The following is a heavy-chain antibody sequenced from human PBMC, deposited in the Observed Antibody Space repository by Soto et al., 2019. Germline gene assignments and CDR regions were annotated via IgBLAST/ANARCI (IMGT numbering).Heavy chain of an antibody. J-gene: IGHJ4*02. Sequence: DSLKGSCMVPSYTFTSYYMHLVPQAPGQGLEWMGIINPSGGSTSYAQKFQGRVTMTRDTSTSTVYMELSSLRSEDTAVYYCARDTSAQDYWGQGTLVTVSS. V-gene: IGHV1-46*01. CDR3: ARDTSAQDY. CDR1: SYTFTSYY. CDR2: INPSGGST.